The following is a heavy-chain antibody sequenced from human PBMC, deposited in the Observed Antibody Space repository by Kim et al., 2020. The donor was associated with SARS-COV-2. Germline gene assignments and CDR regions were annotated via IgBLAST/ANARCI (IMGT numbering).Heavy chain of an antibody. CDR2: ISAYNGNT. D-gene: IGHD6-13*01. Sequence: ASVKVSCKASGYTFTSYGISWVRQAPGQGLEWMGWISAYNGNTNNAQKLQGRVTMTTDTSTSTAYMELRSLRSDDTAVYYCARDLSPTLSSSWYDYYGMDVWGQGTTVTVSS. J-gene: IGHJ6*02. V-gene: IGHV1-18*04. CDR3: ARDLSPTLSSSWYDYYGMDV. CDR1: GYTFTSYG.